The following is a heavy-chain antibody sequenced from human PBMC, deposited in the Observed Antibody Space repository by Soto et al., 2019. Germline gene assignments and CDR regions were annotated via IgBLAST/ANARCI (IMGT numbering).Heavy chain of an antibody. D-gene: IGHD3-9*01. CDR2: IYYSGST. J-gene: IGHJ5*02. CDR3: ARPVPGSSYDILTGLRNWFDP. Sequence: SETLSLTCTVSGVSISSSSYYWGWIRQPPGKGLELIGSIYYSGSTYYNPSLKSRVTISVDTSKNQFSLKLSSVTAADTAVYYCARPVPGSSYDILTGLRNWFDPWGQGTLVTVSS. CDR1: GVSISSSSYY. V-gene: IGHV4-39*01.